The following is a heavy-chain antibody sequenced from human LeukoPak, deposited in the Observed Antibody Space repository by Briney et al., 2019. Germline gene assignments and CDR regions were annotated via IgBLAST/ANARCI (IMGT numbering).Heavy chain of an antibody. CDR3: ARRTGYDILTGYHLYYFDY. D-gene: IGHD3-9*01. J-gene: IGHJ4*02. CDR1: GFTFSSYS. Sequence: GGSLRLSCAASGFTFSSYSMNWVRQAPGKGLEWVSSISSSSSYIYYADSVKGRFTISRDNAKNPLYLQMNSLRAEDTAVYYCARRTGYDILTGYHLYYFDYWGQGTLVTVSS. V-gene: IGHV3-21*01. CDR2: ISSSSSYI.